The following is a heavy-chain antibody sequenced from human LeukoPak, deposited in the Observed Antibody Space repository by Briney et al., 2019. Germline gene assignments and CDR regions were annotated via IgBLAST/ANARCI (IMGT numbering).Heavy chain of an antibody. V-gene: IGHV4-34*01. CDR2: INHSGST. J-gene: IGHJ4*02. CDR1: GGSFSGYY. D-gene: IGHD2-2*01. Sequence: PSETLSLTCAVYGGSFSGYYRSWIRQPPGKGLEWIGEINHSGSTNYNPSLKSRVTISVDTSKNQFSLKLSSVTAADTAVYYCARGYCSSTSCPLWDYWGQGTLVTVSS. CDR3: ARGYCSSTSCPLWDY.